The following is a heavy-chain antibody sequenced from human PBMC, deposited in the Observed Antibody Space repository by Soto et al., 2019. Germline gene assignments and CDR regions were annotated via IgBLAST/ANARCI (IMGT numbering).Heavy chain of an antibody. J-gene: IGHJ4*02. CDR2: IIPIFGTA. V-gene: IGHV1-69*12. CDR3: ARDTLAAGGHFDY. CDR1: GGTFSSYA. Sequence: QVQLVQSGAEVKKPGSSVKVSCKASGGTFSSYAISWVRQAPGQGLEWMGGIIPIFGTANYAQKFQGRVRITADESTSRACMERSSLRSEDTAVYYCARDTLAAGGHFDYWGQGTLVTVSS. D-gene: IGHD6-13*01.